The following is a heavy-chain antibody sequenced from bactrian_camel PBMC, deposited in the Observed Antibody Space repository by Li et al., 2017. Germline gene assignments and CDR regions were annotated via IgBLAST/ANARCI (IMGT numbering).Heavy chain of an antibody. CDR1: SDTYSRNC. D-gene: IGHD4*01. Sequence: HVQLVESGGGSVPAGGSLRLSRTTSSDTYSRNCMGWFRQAPGKERESVASIYPTRGIKAYDDSVKGRFTISQDNAKNTLTLQMNSLVPEDTGMYICAADRLSLVPRMGSDANPRDTGYWGQGTHVTVS. CDR2: IYPTRGIK. CDR3: AADRLSLVPRMGSDANPRDTGY. V-gene: IGHV3S54*01. J-gene: IGHJ6*01.